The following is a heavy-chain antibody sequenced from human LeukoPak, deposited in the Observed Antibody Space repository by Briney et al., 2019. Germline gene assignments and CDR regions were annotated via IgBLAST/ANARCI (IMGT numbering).Heavy chain of an antibody. CDR3: ARSPDTAMVHGYYYYYMDV. D-gene: IGHD5-18*01. Sequence: SVKVSCKASGGTFSSYAISWVRQAPGQGLECMGGVIPIFGTANYAQKFQGRGTITADESKSTAYMELSSLRSEDTAVYYCARSPDTAMVHGYYYYYMDVWGKGTTVTISS. CDR2: VIPIFGTA. V-gene: IGHV1-69*13. J-gene: IGHJ6*03. CDR1: GGTFSSYA.